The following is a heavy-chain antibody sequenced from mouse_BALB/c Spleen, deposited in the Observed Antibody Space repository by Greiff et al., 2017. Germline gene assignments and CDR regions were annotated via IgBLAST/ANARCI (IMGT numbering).Heavy chain of an antibody. J-gene: IGHJ2*01. V-gene: IGHV3-6*02. CDR3: ARDRTVVAPCDY. CDR2: ISYDGSN. D-gene: IGHD1-1*01. Sequence: VQLQQSGPGLVKPSQSLSLTCSVTGYSITSGYYWNWIRQFPGNKLEWMGYISYDGSNNYNPSLKNRISITRDTSKNQFFLKLNSVTTEDTATYYCARDRTVVAPCDYWGQGTTLTVSS. CDR1: GYSITSGYY.